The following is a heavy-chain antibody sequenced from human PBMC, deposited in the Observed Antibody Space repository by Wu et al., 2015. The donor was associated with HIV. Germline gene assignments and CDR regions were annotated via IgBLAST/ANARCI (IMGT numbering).Heavy chain of an antibody. Sequence: QVQPVQSGAEVKKPGASVKVSCKASGYTFTGYYMHWVRQAPGQGLEWMGWINPNSGGTNYAQKFQGRVTMTRDTSISTAYMELSRLRSDDTAVYYCARDIPSSSSGFYDHWYFDLWGRGTLVTVSS. J-gene: IGHJ2*01. CDR3: ARDIPSSSSGFYDHWYFDL. CDR1: GYTFTGYY. CDR2: INPNSGGT. D-gene: IGHD6-13*01. V-gene: IGHV1-2*02.